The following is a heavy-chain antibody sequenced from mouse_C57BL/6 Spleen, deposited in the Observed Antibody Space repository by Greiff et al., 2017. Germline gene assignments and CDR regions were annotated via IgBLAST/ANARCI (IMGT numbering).Heavy chain of an antibody. Sequence: QVQLQQPGAELVRPGTSVKLSCKASGYTFTSYWMHWVKQRPGQGLEWIGVIDPSDSYTNYNQKFKGKATLTVDTSSSTAYMQLSSLTSEDSAVYYCARRRNSSGYYAMDYWGQGTSVTVSS. D-gene: IGHD3-1*01. J-gene: IGHJ4*01. CDR3: ARRRNSSGYYAMDY. V-gene: IGHV1-59*01. CDR2: IDPSDSYT. CDR1: GYTFTSYW.